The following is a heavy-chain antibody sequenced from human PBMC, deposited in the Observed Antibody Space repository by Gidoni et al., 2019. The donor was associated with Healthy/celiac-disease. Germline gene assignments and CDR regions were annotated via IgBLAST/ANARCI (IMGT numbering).Heavy chain of an antibody. D-gene: IGHD6-19*01. J-gene: IGHJ6*02. CDR1: GFPFSSYA. CDR3: AKGRYSSGWYRDYYYYGMDV. CDR2: ISGSGGST. V-gene: IGHV3-23*01. Sequence: EVQLLESGGGLVQPGGSLRLSCAASGFPFSSYAMSWVRQAPGKGLEWVSAISGSGGSTYYADSVKGRFTISRDNSKNTLYLQMNSLRAEDTAVYYCAKGRYSSGWYRDYYYYGMDVWGQGTTVTVSS.